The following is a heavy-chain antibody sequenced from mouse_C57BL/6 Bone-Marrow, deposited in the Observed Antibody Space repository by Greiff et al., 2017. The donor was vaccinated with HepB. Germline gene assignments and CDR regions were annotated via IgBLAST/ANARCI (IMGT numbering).Heavy chain of an antibody. CDR3: AIGLGYYAYFDY. Sequence: QVQLKQPGAELVKPGASVKVSCKASGYTFTSYWMHWVKQRPGQGLEWIGRIHPSDSDTNYNQKFKGKATLTVDKSSSTAYMQLSSLTSEDSAVYYCAIGLGYYAYFDYWGQGTTLTVSS. D-gene: IGHD2-3*01. J-gene: IGHJ2*01. CDR2: IHPSDSDT. CDR1: GYTFTSYW. V-gene: IGHV1-74*01.